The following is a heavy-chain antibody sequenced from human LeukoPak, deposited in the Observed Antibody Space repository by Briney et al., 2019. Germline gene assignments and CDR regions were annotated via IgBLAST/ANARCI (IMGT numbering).Heavy chain of an antibody. V-gene: IGHV3-23*01. D-gene: IGHD1-14*01. Sequence: GGSLKLSCAASGFKFDAYPMSWVRHAPGKGLEWVSSISDSGGSTHYAESVRGRFSLSRDNFEKTLHLQMNRLRAEDTAVYYCAKGKINHDGAFDIWGRGTRVIVAS. J-gene: IGHJ3*02. CDR2: ISDSGGST. CDR1: GFKFDAYP. CDR3: AKGKINHDGAFDI.